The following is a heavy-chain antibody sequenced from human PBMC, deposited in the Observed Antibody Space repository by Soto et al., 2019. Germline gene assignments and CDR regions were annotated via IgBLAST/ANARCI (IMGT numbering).Heavy chain of an antibody. J-gene: IGHJ6*02. CDR3: ARHASYYHSSRSRPPYYYGTDV. D-gene: IGHD3-22*01. V-gene: IGHV5-51*01. CDR2: IYPGDSDT. CDR1: GNSFTSYW. Sequence: PXESLKLSWQCSGNSFTSYWIGLVRQMPGKGLEWMGIIYPGDSDTRYSPSFQGQVTISADKSISTAYLQWSSLKASDTAMYYCARHASYYHSSRSRPPYYYGTDVWGQGTTVTVYS.